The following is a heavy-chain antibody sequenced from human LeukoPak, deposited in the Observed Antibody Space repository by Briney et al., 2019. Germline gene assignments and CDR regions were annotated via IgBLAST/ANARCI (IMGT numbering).Heavy chain of an antibody. CDR2: IRYDGSNK. Sequence: GGSLRLSCAASGFTFSSYGMHWVRQAPGKGLEWVAFIRYDGSNKYYADSVKGRFTISRDNSKNTLYLQMNSLRAEDTAVYYCAKDRITIFGVGFPFDYWGQGTLVTVSS. V-gene: IGHV3-30*02. CDR3: AKDRITIFGVGFPFDY. CDR1: GFTFSSYG. J-gene: IGHJ4*02. D-gene: IGHD3-3*01.